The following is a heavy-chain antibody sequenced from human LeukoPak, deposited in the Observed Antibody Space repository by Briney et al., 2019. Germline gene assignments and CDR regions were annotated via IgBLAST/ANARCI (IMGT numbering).Heavy chain of an antibody. V-gene: IGHV5-51*01. CDR3: ARVDTTMITPFDY. CDR1: GYSFTNYW. Sequence: GVSLKISCKGSGYSFTNYWIGWVRQMPGKGREWMGMIYRGDSDTKYSPSCQGQVTISADKSISPAYLQWSSLTASDTAMYYCARVDTTMITPFDYWGQGTLVTVSS. J-gene: IGHJ4*02. CDR2: IYRGDSDT. D-gene: IGHD5-18*01.